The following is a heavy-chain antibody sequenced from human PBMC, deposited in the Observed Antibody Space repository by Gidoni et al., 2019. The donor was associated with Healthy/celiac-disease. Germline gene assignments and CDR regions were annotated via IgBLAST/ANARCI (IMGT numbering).Heavy chain of an antibody. D-gene: IGHD1-1*01. CDR2: ISYDGSNK. CDR1: GVTFSSYG. J-gene: IGHJ4*02. V-gene: IGHV3-30*18. CDR3: AKATTYDYFDY. Sequence: QVQLVESGGGVVQPGRSLRLSCAASGVTFSSYGMHWVRQAPGKGLECVSVISYDGSNKYYADSVKGRFTISRDNSKNTLYLQMNSLRAEDTAVYYCAKATTYDYFDYWGQGTLVTVSS.